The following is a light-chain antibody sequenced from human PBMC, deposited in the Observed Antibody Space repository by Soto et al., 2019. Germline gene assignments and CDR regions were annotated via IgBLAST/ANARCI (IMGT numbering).Light chain of an antibody. CDR3: PLTFIPPPLT. CDR1: QSISTY. Sequence: DIQMTQSPSSLSASIGDRITITCRASQSISTYLNWYQQKPGKAPSLLIYGASTLQSGVPSRFSGSGSATDFTLTISSLQPEDFTTYYCPLTFIPPPLTFGGGTKVEIK. V-gene: IGKV1-39*01. J-gene: IGKJ4*01. CDR2: GAS.